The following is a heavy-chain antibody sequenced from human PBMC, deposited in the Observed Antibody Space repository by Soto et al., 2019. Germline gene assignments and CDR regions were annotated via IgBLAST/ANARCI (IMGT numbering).Heavy chain of an antibody. D-gene: IGHD3-16*01. CDR1: GYSISSGYY. V-gene: IGHV4-38-2*01. J-gene: IGHJ5*02. CDR2: IYHSGST. Sequence: ETLSLTCAVSGYSISSGYYWGWIRQPPGKGLEWIGSIYHSGSTYYNPSLKSRVTISVDTSKNQFSLKLSSVTAADTAVYYCARAPFEVRGRPLNWFDPWGQGTLVTVSS. CDR3: ARAPFEVRGRPLNWFDP.